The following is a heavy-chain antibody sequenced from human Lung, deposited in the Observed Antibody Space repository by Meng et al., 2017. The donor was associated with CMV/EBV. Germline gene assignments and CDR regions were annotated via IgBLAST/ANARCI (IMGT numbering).Heavy chain of an antibody. J-gene: IGHJ4*02. Sequence: SETLSLTCTVPGYSISSGYYWGWIRQPPGKGLEWIGSIYHSGSTYYNPSLKSRVTISVDTSKNQFSLKLSSVTAADTAVYYCARVSCSSTSCYDYWGQGTLVXVSS. CDR3: ARVSCSSTSCYDY. D-gene: IGHD2-2*01. CDR2: IYHSGST. CDR1: GYSISSGYY. V-gene: IGHV4-38-2*02.